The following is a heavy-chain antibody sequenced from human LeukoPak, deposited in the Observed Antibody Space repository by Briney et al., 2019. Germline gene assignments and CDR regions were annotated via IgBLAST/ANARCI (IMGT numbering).Heavy chain of an antibody. J-gene: IGHJ5*02. CDR2: IYYSGST. CDR3: ARVGAIAARPNWFDP. V-gene: IGHV4-59*12. Sequence: SETLSLTCTVSGGSISSYYWSWIRQPPGKGLEWIGYIYYSGSTYYNPSLKSRVTISVDTSKNQFSLKLSSVTAADTAVYYCARVGAIAARPNWFDPWGQGTLVTVSS. D-gene: IGHD6-6*01. CDR1: GGSISSYY.